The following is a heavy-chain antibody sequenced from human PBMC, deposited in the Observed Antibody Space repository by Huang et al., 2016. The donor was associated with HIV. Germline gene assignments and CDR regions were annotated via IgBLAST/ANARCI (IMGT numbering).Heavy chain of an antibody. D-gene: IGHD2-21*01. CDR2: IKHNGTT. CDR1: GGSFSDYY. CDR3: ASGRQFTPKFPNWYFDL. J-gene: IGHJ2*01. V-gene: IGHV4-34*02. Sequence: QVQLQQWGAGLLKPSETLSLTFAVYGGSFSDYYWTWIRQPPGKGLAWIGEIKHNGTTNYNPSLKSRVTTSVDTSKHQFSLKLTSVAAADTAVYYCASGRQFTPKFPNWYFDLWGRGTLVTVSS.